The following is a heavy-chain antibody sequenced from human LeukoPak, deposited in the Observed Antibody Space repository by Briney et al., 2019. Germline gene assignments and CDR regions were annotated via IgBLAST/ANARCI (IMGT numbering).Heavy chain of an antibody. CDR2: IYYSGST. Sequence: PSETLSLTCTVSGVSISNSNYYWGWIGQPPGQGLEWIGNIYYSGSTYYSPPLKSRVTISVDTSKNQYSLKLSSVTAADTAVYYCAREQQLVEALYYYYYYMDVWGKGTTVTVSS. J-gene: IGHJ6*03. V-gene: IGHV4-39*07. D-gene: IGHD6-13*01. CDR3: AREQQLVEALYYYYYYMDV. CDR1: GVSISNSNYY.